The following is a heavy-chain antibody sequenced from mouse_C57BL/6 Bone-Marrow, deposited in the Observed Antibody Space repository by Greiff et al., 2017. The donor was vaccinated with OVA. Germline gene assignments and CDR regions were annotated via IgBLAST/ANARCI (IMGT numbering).Heavy chain of an antibody. CDR3: ASPPQAMDY. CDR2: IWSGGST. V-gene: IGHV2-2*01. Sequence: QVQLKESGPGLVQPSQCLSISCTVSGFSLTSYGVHWVRQSPGKGLEWLGVIWSGGSTDYNAAFISRLSISTDNSKSQVFSKMNSLQAYDTAIYYCASPPQAMDYWGQGTSVTVSS. CDR1: GFSLTSYG. J-gene: IGHJ4*01.